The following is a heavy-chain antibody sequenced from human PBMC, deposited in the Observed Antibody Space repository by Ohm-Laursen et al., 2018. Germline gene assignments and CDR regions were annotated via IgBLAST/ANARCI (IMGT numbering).Heavy chain of an antibody. V-gene: IGHV4-39*01. D-gene: IGHD2-21*02. CDR1: GGSISSSSYY. CDR2: IYYSGST. CDR3: ARHAAYCGGDCYSRWFDP. Sequence: SDTLSLTCTVSGGSISSSSYYWGWIRQPPGKGLEWIGSIYYSGSTYYNPSLKSRVPISVDTSKNHFSLKLSSVTAADTAVYYCARHAAYCGGDCYSRWFDPWGQGTLVTVSS. J-gene: IGHJ5*02.